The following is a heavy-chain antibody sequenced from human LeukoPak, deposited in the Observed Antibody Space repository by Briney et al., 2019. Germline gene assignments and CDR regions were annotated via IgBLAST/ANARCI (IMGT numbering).Heavy chain of an antibody. CDR3: ARDWYHAIDY. V-gene: IGHV3-20*04. Sequence: GGSLRLSCAASGFTFDDYGMSWVRQAPGKGLEWVSGINGNGGHTGYADSVKGRFTISRDNAKNTLYLQMNSLRAEDTAVYYCARDWYHAIDYWGQGTLVTVSS. J-gene: IGHJ4*02. CDR2: INGNGGHT. D-gene: IGHD2-2*01. CDR1: GFTFDDYG.